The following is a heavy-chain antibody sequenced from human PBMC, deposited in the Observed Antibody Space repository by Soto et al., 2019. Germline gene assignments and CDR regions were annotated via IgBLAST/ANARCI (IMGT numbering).Heavy chain of an antibody. CDR2: ISYSGST. CDR3: ARRDRSGYSYWLDT. V-gene: IGHV4-31*03. CDR1: GGSISDGYY. D-gene: IGHD3-22*01. J-gene: IGHJ5*02. Sequence: LSLTCPVSGGSISDGYYWSWIRQHPGKGLEWIGSISYSGSTSYNPSRKSRLTISVDRSKSQFSLNLSSVTAADTAVHYCARRDRSGYSYWLDTWGQGTLVTVSS.